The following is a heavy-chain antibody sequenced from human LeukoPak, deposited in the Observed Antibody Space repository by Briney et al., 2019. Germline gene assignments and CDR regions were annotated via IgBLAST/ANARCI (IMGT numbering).Heavy chain of an antibody. Sequence: SETLSLTCTVSGGSISSYYWSWIRQHPGKGLEWIGYIYYSGSTYYNPSLKSRVTISVDTSKNQFSLKLSSVTAADTAVYYCARDLRGGDAFDIWGQGTMVTVSS. V-gene: IGHV4-59*06. CDR2: IYYSGST. CDR3: ARDLRGGDAFDI. CDR1: GGSISSYY. D-gene: IGHD5-24*01. J-gene: IGHJ3*02.